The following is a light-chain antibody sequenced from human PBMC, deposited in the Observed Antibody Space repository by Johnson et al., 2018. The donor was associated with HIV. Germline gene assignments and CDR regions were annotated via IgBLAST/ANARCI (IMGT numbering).Light chain of an antibody. V-gene: IGLV1-51*02. CDR1: SSNIGNNY. J-gene: IGLJ1*01. CDR2: ENN. Sequence: QSVLTQPPSVSAAPGQKVTSSCSGSSSNIGNNYVSWYQQLPGTAPKLLIYENNKRPSGIPDRFSGSKSGPSATLGITGLQTGDEADYYCGTWDSSLSAGGYVFGTGTKVTVL. CDR3: GTWDSSLSAGGYV.